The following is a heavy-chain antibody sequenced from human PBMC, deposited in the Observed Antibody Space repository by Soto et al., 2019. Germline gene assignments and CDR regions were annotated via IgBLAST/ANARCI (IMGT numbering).Heavy chain of an antibody. V-gene: IGHV3-30*18. CDR2: ISYDGSNK. CDR3: AKEGQSKGVEDIVLMVYAILGT. CDR1: GFTFSSYG. D-gene: IGHD2-8*01. Sequence: GGSLRLSCAASGFTFSSYGMHWVRQAPGKGLEWVAVISYDGSNKYYADSVKGRFTISRDNSKNTLYLQMNSLRAEDTAVYYCAKEGQSKGVEDIVLMVYAILGTWGQGTLVTVSS. J-gene: IGHJ5*02.